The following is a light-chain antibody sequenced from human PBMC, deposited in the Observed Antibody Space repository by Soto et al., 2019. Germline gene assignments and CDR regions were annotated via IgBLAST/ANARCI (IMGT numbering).Light chain of an antibody. V-gene: IGLV1-40*01. J-gene: IGLJ3*02. Sequence: QSVLTQPPSVSGAPGQRVTISCTGSSSNIGAGYDVHWYQQLPGTAPKLLIYGNSNRPSGVPDRFSGSKSGTSASLAITGLQAEDEADYYCQSYDSSLSGWVXXGGTKLTVL. CDR2: GNS. CDR1: SSNIGAGYD. CDR3: QSYDSSLSGWV.